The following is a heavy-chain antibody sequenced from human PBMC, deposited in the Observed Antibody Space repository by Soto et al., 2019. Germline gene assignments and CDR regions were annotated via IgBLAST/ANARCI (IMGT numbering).Heavy chain of an antibody. D-gene: IGHD2-2*01. CDR1: GDYIHVGGYY. CDR3: GRDLTSNANCIDP. J-gene: IGHJ5*02. Sequence: PSETLSLTCSVSGDYIHVGGYYWTWIRQRPGKGLEWMGYIYYTGKTYSNPSLESRLTMSVDRSKNQFSLRLTSVTAADTAVYFCGRDLTSNANCIDPWGQGTLVTV. V-gene: IGHV4-30-4*01. CDR2: IYYTGKT.